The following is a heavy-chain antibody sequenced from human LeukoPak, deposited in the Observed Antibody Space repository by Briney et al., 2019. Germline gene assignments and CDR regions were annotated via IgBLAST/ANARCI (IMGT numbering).Heavy chain of an antibody. CDR3: ARTGYCSGGSCREIDY. Sequence: ASVKVSCKASGYTFTGYYMHWVRQAPGQGLEWMGWINPNSGGTNYAQKLQGRVTMTTDTSTSTAYMELRSLRSDDTAVYYCARTGYCSGGSCREIDYWGQGTLVTVSS. CDR2: INPNSGGT. D-gene: IGHD2-15*01. J-gene: IGHJ4*02. CDR1: GYTFTGYY. V-gene: IGHV1-2*02.